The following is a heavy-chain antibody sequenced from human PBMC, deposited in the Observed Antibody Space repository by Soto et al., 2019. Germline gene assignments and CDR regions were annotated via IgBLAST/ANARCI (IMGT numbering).Heavy chain of an antibody. D-gene: IGHD6-13*01. CDR3: RRSSRYSTDV. CDR1: GGSITSSFY. V-gene: IGHV4-39*01. CDR2: IYGTGNT. Sequence: QLQLQESGPGLVKPSETLSLSCTVSGGSITSSFYWGWIRQPPGKGLEWIGSIYGTGNTYYNPSLKGRVTIYADTSNNQFSLNLISVTAADTAVYYCRRSSRYSTDVWGQGATVTVSS. J-gene: IGHJ6*02.